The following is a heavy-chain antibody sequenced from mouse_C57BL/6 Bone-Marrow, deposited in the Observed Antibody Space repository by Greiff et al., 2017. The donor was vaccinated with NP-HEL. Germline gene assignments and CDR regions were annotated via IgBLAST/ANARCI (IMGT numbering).Heavy chain of an antibody. CDR2: FTLYSDAT. J-gene: IGHJ2*01. Sequence: LQQSGAELVRPGSSVKLSCKASYFAFTASAMHWVKQRPGHGLEWIGSFTLYSDATDYSENFQGKATLTANTSSSTAYMELSSLTSGDSAVYYCARSTGTSFDYWGQGTTLTVSS. CDR1: YFAFTASA. V-gene: IGHV1-49*01. CDR3: ARSTGTSFDY. D-gene: IGHD4-1*01.